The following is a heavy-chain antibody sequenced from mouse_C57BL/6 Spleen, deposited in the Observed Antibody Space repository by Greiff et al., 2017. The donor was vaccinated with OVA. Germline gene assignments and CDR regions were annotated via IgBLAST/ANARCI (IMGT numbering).Heavy chain of an antibody. V-gene: IGHV1-82*01. CDR2: IYPGDGDT. CDR1: GYAFSSSW. D-gene: IGHD3-2*02. Sequence: VMLMESGPELVKPGASVKISCKASGYAFSSSWMNWVKQRPGKGLEWIGRIYPGDGDTNYNGKFKGKATLTADKSSSTAYMQLSSLTSEDSAVYFCARDSSGLGAMDYWGQGTSVTVSS. J-gene: IGHJ4*01. CDR3: ARDSSGLGAMDY.